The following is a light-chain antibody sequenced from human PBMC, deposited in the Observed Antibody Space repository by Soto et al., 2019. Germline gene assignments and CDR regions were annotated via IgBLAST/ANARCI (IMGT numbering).Light chain of an antibody. J-gene: IGKJ4*01. CDR3: QQYGNLPLT. CDR2: GAS. V-gene: IGKV3-20*01. Sequence: EIVLTQSPGPLSLSPGEGATLSCRSSQSLSSSDLAWYQQKPGQAPRLIMYGASSRATGIPDRFTGSGSGTDCTLSISRLEPEDVAVYYCQQYGNLPLTLGGGTKVDIK. CDR1: QSLSSSD.